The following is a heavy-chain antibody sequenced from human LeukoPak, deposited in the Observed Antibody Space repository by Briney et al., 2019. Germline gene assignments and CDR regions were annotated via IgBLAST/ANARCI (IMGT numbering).Heavy chain of an antibody. V-gene: IGHV1-58*01. D-gene: IGHD2/OR15-2a*01. CDR3: AVDVIYESD. J-gene: IGHJ4*02. CDR1: GFPFSNSA. Sequence: SVKVSCKASGFPFSNSAVQWVRQARGQRLEWIGWIVVGSGNTNYAQKFQERVTITRDMSTSTAYMELSSLRSEDTAVYYCAVDVIYESDWGQGTLVTVSS. CDR2: IVVGSGNT.